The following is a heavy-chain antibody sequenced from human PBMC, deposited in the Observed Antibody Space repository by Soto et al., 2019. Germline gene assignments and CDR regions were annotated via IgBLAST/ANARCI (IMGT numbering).Heavy chain of an antibody. J-gene: IGHJ4*02. CDR1: GYTFTSYY. CDR2: INPSGGST. V-gene: IGHV1-46*01. Sequence: ASVKVSCKASGYTFTSYYMHWVRQAPGQGLEWMGIINPSGGSTNYAQKFQGRVTMTRDTSISTAYMELSRLRSDDTAVYYCARDLLGGSYSPFDYWGQGTLVTVSS. CDR3: ARDLLGGSYSPFDY. D-gene: IGHD1-26*01.